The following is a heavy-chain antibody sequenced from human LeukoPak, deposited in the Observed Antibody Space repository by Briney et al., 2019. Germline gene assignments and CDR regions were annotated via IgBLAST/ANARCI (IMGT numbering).Heavy chain of an antibody. J-gene: IGHJ5*02. D-gene: IGHD2-2*01. CDR1: GYTFTGYY. CDR3: ARGGVVPAAPSIP. CDR2: INPNSGGT. Sequence: VASVKVSCKASGYTFTGYYMNWVRQAPGQGLEWMGWINPNSGGTNYAQKFQGRVTMTRDTSISTAYMELSRLRSDDTAVYYCARGGVVPAAPSIPWGQGTLVTVSS. V-gene: IGHV1-2*02.